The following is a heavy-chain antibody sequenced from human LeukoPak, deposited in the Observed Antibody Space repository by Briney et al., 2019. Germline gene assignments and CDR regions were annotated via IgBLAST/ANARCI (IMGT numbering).Heavy chain of an antibody. V-gene: IGHV3-30*02. CDR1: GFTFSSYG. Sequence: PGGSLRLSCAASGFTFSSYGMYWVRQAPGKGLEWVAFIRYDGSNKYYADSVKGRFTISRDNSKNTLYLQMNSLRAEDTAVYYCVKDGDDSGSYLVYWGQGTLVTVSS. CDR3: VKDGDDSGSYLVY. J-gene: IGHJ4*02. CDR2: IRYDGSNK. D-gene: IGHD1-26*01.